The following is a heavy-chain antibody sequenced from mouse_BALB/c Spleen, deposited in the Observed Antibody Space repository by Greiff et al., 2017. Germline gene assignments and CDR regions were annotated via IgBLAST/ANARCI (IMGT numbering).Heavy chain of an antibody. Sequence: EVHLVESGGGLVKPGGSLKLSCAASGFTFSDYYMYWVRQTPEKRLEWVATISDGGSYTYYPDSVKGRFTISRDNAKNNLYLQMSSLKSEDTAMYYCAREGEVVATDFAYWGQGTLVTVSA. V-gene: IGHV5-4*02. CDR2: ISDGGSYT. D-gene: IGHD1-1*01. CDR3: AREGEVVATDFAY. J-gene: IGHJ3*01. CDR1: GFTFSDYY.